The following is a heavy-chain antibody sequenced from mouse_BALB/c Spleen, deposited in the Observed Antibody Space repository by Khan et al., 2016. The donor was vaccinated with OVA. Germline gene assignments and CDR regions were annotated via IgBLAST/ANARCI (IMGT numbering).Heavy chain of an antibody. CDR1: GYIFTSYM. Sequence: QVQLQQSGAELARPGASVKMSCKASGYIFTSYMMHWVKPRPGQGLEWIGDINPSSGYNNYNQKFKDKATLTADKSSSTAYMQQSSLTSEDSAVYYCTRGCYGWFGYRGQGTLVTLSA. CDR3: TRGCYGWFGY. CDR2: INPSSGYN. J-gene: IGHJ3*01. D-gene: IGHD1-1*01. V-gene: IGHV1-4*01.